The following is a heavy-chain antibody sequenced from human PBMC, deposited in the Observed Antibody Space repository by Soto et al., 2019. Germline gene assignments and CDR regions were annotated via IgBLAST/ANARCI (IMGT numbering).Heavy chain of an antibody. Sequence: GGSLRLSCAASGFTFSDYAMHWVRQAPGKGLEWVAYISFDGNKKYYADSVKGRFTISRDNTKNTLYLQMNSLRVEDTAIYYCVNSDSTSAPWGQGSLVTVSS. V-gene: IGHV3-30-3*01. J-gene: IGHJ5*02. CDR3: VNSDSTSAP. CDR2: ISFDGNKK. D-gene: IGHD6-13*01. CDR1: GFTFSDYA.